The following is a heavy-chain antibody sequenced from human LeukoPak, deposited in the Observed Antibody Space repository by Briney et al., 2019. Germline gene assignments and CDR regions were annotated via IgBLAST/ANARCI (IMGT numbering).Heavy chain of an antibody. J-gene: IGHJ4*02. Sequence: SETLSLTCTVSGVSVSSGSSFWSWIRQPPEKGLEWIGYIYHSGNTNYNPSLKSRVTISVDTSKSQLSLKLNSVTAADTAVYYCARDRNYYDSSGYYFANWGQGTLVTVSS. V-gene: IGHV4-61*01. CDR2: IYHSGNT. D-gene: IGHD3-22*01. CDR3: ARDRNYYDSSGYYFAN. CDR1: GVSVSSGSSF.